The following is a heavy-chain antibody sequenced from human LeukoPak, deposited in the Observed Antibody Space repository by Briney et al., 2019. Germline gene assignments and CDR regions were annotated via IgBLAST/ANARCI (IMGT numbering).Heavy chain of an antibody. J-gene: IGHJ4*02. CDR2: ISYDGSNK. CDR3: AKHEN. V-gene: IGHV3-30*04. CDR1: GFTFSSYA. Sequence: PGGSLRLSCAASGFTFSSYAMHWVRQAPGKGLEWVAFISYDGSNKYYADSVKGRFTISRDNSKNTLYLQMNSLRAEDTAVYYCAKHENWGQGTLVTVSS.